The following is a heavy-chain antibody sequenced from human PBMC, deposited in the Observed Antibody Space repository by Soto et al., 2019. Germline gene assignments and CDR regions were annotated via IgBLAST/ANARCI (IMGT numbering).Heavy chain of an antibody. Sequence: SETLSLTCSISGASISSDDYYWSWFRQPPGKGLEWIGYISYSGSTYYNPSLKSRITIXEXXSXTXFXLXXXSVTXADTAVFYCAREVNNYYGMDVWGQGTTVTVSS. CDR3: AREVNNYYGMDV. J-gene: IGHJ6*02. V-gene: IGHV4-30-4*01. CDR1: GASISSDDYY. CDR2: ISYSGST.